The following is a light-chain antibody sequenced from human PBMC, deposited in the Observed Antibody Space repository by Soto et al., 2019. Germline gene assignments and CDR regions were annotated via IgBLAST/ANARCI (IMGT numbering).Light chain of an antibody. V-gene: IGKV3-20*01. Sequence: EVVLTQSPGTLSLSPGERATLSCRARQSLSSNYLAWYQQKPGQAPRLLIYGAASRATGIPDRFSGSGSGTDFTLTISRLEPDDFAVYFCQQYGSSPPWTFGQGTKVDI. CDR3: QQYGSSPPWT. CDR2: GAA. CDR1: QSLSSNY. J-gene: IGKJ1*01.